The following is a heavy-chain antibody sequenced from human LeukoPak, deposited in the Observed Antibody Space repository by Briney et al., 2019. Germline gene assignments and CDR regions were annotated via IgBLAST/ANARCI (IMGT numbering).Heavy chain of an antibody. CDR1: GGSISSCGYS. D-gene: IGHD3-22*01. V-gene: IGHV4-30-2*01. CDR3: ARGRKGYYYDSSGYYYY. CDR2: IYHSGST. J-gene: IGHJ4*02. Sequence: SETLSLTCAVSGGSISSCGYSWSWIRQPPGKGLEWIGYIYHSGSTYYNPSLKSRVTISVDTSKNQFSLKLSSVTAADTAVYYCARGRKGYYYDSSGYYYYWGQGTLVTVSS.